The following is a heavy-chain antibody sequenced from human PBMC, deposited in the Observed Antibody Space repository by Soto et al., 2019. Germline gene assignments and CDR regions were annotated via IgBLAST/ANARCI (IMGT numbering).Heavy chain of an antibody. J-gene: IGHJ6*02. Sequence: SETLSLTCTVSGGSISSYYWSWIRQPAGKVLEWIGRIYTSGSTNYNPSLKSRVTMSVDTSKNQFSLKLSSVTAADTAVYYCARDRMVRGVAPGYYYYYGMDVWGQGTTVTVYS. D-gene: IGHD3-10*01. V-gene: IGHV4-4*07. CDR1: GGSISSYY. CDR2: IYTSGST. CDR3: ARDRMVRGVAPGYYYYYGMDV.